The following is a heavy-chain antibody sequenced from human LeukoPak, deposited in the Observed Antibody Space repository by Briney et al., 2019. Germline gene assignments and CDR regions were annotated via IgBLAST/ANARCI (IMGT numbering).Heavy chain of an antibody. CDR3: AKGVGLALDAFNI. CDR2: ISGSGDNT. Sequence: GGSLRLSCAASGFTFSSYAMSWVRQTPGKGLEWVSSISGSGDNTYHADSVKGRFTISRDNSKNTLFLQMNSLRAEDTAVYYCAKGVGLALDAFNIWGQGTMVTVSS. J-gene: IGHJ3*02. CDR1: GFTFSSYA. V-gene: IGHV3-23*01. D-gene: IGHD3/OR15-3a*01.